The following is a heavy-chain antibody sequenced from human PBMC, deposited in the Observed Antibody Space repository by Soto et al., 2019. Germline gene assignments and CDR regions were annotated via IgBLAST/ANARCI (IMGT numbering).Heavy chain of an antibody. CDR1: GYTFTSYA. CDR3: ARVWDSSGFYYYYGMDV. Sequence: ASVKVSCKASGYTFTSYAISWVRQAPGQGLEWMGGTIPIFGTANYAQKFRGRVTITADESTSTAYMELSSLRSEDTAVYYCARVWDSSGFYYYYGMDVWGQGTTVTVSS. CDR2: TIPIFGTA. J-gene: IGHJ6*02. V-gene: IGHV1-69*13. D-gene: IGHD3-22*01.